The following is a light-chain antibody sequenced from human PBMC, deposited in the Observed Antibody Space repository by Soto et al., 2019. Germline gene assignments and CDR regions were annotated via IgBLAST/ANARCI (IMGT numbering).Light chain of an antibody. Sequence: QSVLTQPASVSGSPGQSITISCTGTSSDVGGYDYVSWYQQHPGKAPKLMFYNVRNLPAGVSNRFSGSKAGNTASLTISGLQAEDEAAYYCSSYTSSSTVVFGGGTKLTVL. CDR2: NVR. J-gene: IGLJ2*01. CDR3: SSYTSSSTVV. CDR1: SSDVGGYDY. V-gene: IGLV2-14*01.